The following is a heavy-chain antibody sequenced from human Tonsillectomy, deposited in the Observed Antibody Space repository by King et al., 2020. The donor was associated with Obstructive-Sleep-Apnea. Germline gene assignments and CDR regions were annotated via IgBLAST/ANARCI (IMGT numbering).Heavy chain of an antibody. CDR3: AKVGSGYYGSGSYSDWFDP. CDR2: IRGSGDTT. Sequence: VQLVESGGGLVQPGGSLRLSCAASGFTFSSYAMSWVRQAPGKGLEWVSAIRGSGDTTHYADSGKGRFTISRGHSKNTLYLQMNSLRAEDTGIYYCAKVGSGYYGSGSYSDWFDPWGQGILVTVSS. D-gene: IGHD3-10*01. V-gene: IGHV3-23*04. J-gene: IGHJ5*02. CDR1: GFTFSSYA.